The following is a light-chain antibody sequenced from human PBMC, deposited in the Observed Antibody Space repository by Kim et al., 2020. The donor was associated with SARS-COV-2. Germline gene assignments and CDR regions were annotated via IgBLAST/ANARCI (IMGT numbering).Light chain of an antibody. J-gene: IGKJ1*01. CDR3: QQYNSYPWT. V-gene: IGKV1-5*03. CDR1: QSISDW. CDR2: KAS. Sequence: SASVGDRVTITCRASQSISDWLAWYQHKPGKAPNLLIYKASNLQTGVPSRISGSGSGTEFTLTISSLQSDDLATYYCQQYNSYPWTFGQGTKVDIK.